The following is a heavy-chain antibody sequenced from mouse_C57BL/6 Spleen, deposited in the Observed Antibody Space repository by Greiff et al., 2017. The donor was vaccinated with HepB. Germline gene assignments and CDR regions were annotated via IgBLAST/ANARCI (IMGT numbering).Heavy chain of an antibody. Sequence: QVQLKQSGAELVKPGASVKISCKASGYAFSSYCMNWVKQRPGKGLEWIGQIYPGDGDTNYNGKFKGKAKLTADKSSSTAYMTLSRLTSEDSAVYFSARAKKGYDGDWFAYWGQGTLVTVSA. CDR1: GYAFSSYC. D-gene: IGHD2-2*01. CDR3: ARAKKGYDGDWFAY. J-gene: IGHJ3*01. V-gene: IGHV1-80*01. CDR2: IYPGDGDT.